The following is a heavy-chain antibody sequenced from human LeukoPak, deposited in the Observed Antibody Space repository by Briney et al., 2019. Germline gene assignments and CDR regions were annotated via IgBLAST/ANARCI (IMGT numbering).Heavy chain of an antibody. V-gene: IGHV1-2*02. CDR1: GYSFTDKY. Sequence: GASVKVSCKASGYSFTDKYMHWVRQAPGQGLEWMGGINPKSGGTNYAQKFQGRVTMTTDTSMSTAYMEVSRLTSDDTAVYYCARAGGRSWFDPWGQGTLVTVSS. J-gene: IGHJ5*02. CDR2: INPKSGGT. CDR3: ARAGGRSWFDP.